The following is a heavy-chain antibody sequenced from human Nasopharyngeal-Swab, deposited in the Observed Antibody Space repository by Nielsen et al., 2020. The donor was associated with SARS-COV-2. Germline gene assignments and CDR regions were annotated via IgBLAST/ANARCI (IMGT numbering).Heavy chain of an antibody. CDR3: ASSDYYDSSSYSHFDF. CDR2: IKQNGIEK. J-gene: IGHJ4*02. CDR1: GFTFSSYW. V-gene: IGHV3-7*01. D-gene: IGHD3-22*01. Sequence: GESLKISCAASGFTFSSYWMSWVRQAPGKGLEWVANIKQNGIEKYYVDSVKGRFTISRDNAKKSLHLQMNSLRAEDTAVYYCASSDYYDSSSYSHFDFWGRGTLVTISS.